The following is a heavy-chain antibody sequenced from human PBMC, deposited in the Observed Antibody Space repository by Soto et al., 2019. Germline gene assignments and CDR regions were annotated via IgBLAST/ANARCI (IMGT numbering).Heavy chain of an antibody. CDR2: IKSKTDGGTT. V-gene: IGHV3-15*01. D-gene: IGHD3-3*01. CDR3: TSVDFWSGLEDY. J-gene: IGHJ4*02. Sequence: EVQLVESGGGLVKPGGSLRLSCAASGFTFSNAWMSWVRQAPGKGLEWVGRIKSKTDGGTTDYAATVKGRFTISRDDSKNTLYLQMNSLKTEDTAVYYCTSVDFWSGLEDYWGQGTLVTVSS. CDR1: GFTFSNAW.